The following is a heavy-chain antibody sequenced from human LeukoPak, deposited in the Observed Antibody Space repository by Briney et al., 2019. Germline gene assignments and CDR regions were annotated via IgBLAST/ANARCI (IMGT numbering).Heavy chain of an antibody. CDR1: GFTFSSYD. CDR2: IWYDGSNE. CDR3: ARDSYHCDSSGHTYNWFDP. J-gene: IGHJ5*02. Sequence: PGGSLRLSCAASGFTFSSYDMHWVRQAPGKGLEWVAVIWYDGSNEYYADSVKGRFTISRDNSKNTLYLQMNSPRAEDTAVYYCARDSYHCDSSGHTYNWFDPWGQGTLVTDSS. V-gene: IGHV3-33*01. D-gene: IGHD3-22*01.